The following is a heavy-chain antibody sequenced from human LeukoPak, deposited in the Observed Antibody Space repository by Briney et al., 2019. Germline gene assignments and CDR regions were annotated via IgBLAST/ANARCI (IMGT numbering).Heavy chain of an antibody. V-gene: IGHV3-7*01. D-gene: IGHD3-22*01. CDR1: GFTFSSYW. CDR2: IKQDGSEK. CDR3: AREGVYDSSGYYFDY. Sequence: HAGGSPRLSCAASGFTFSSYWMSWVRQAPGKGLEWVANIKQDGSEKYYVDSVKGRFTISRDNAKNSLYLQMNSLRAEDTAVYYCAREGVYDSSGYYFDYWGQGTLVTVSS. J-gene: IGHJ4*02.